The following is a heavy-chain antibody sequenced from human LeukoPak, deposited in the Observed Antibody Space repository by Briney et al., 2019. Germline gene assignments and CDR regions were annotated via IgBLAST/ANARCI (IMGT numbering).Heavy chain of an antibody. J-gene: IGHJ4*02. D-gene: IGHD2/OR15-2a*01. CDR1: GFTFSTYT. CDR2: ISGSGVTT. Sequence: GGSLRLSCAASGFTFSTYTLSWVRQTPGKGLEWVSFISGSGVTTYYADSVKGRFIISRDNSKNTLYLQMYSLRAEDTAIYYCAKHPLSGNFDYWGQGTLVTVSS. CDR3: AKHPLSGNFDY. V-gene: IGHV3-23*01.